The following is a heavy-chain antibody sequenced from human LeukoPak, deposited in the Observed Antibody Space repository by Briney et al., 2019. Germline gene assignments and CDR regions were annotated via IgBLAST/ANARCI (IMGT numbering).Heavy chain of an antibody. V-gene: IGHV4-39*07. CDR3: ARELGSSSWFDI. D-gene: IGHD6-13*01. Sequence: SETLSLTCAVSGGSISSSTYYWGWIRQPPGKGLEWIGSFYYSVNTYYDPSLVGRVTISVDTSKNLFSLKLSSVTAADTAVYYCARELGSSSWFDIWGQGTMVTVSS. CDR1: GGSISSSTYY. CDR2: FYYSVNT. J-gene: IGHJ3*02.